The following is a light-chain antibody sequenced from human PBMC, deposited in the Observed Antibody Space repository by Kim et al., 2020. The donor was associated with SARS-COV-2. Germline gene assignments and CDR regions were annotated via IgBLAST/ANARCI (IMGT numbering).Light chain of an antibody. CDR3: QQTYIAPRT. Sequence: ASVGDRVTITCRASQSISTYLNWYQQMPGKAPKLLIYAASNLQSGVPSRFSGSESGTDFTLTINTLQPEDLATYFCQQTYIAPRTFGQGTKVDIK. V-gene: IGKV1-39*01. CDR2: AAS. CDR1: QSISTY. J-gene: IGKJ1*01.